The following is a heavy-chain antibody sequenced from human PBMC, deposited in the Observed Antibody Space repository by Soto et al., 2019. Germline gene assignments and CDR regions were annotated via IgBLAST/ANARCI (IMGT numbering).Heavy chain of an antibody. Sequence: EVQLLESGGGLAQPGGSLRLSCAASAFTFSSYAMSWVRQAPGKGLEWVSAVSGSGYSTYYADSVKGRFTISRDNSKNTLYLQMHSLRAEDTAVYYCAKGRASDCPGCTQDYWGQGTLVTVSS. CDR1: AFTFSSYA. V-gene: IGHV3-23*01. CDR2: VSGSGYST. J-gene: IGHJ4*02. D-gene: IGHD2-21*02. CDR3: AKGRASDCPGCTQDY.